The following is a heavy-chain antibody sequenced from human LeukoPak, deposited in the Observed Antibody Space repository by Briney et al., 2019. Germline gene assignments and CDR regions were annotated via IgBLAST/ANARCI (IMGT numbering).Heavy chain of an antibody. CDR3: AKGWQHYYFDF. J-gene: IGHJ4*02. CDR2: VYPGDSDT. V-gene: IGHV5-51*01. Sequence: GESLKISCKGSGYNFTSYWIAWVRQMPGKGLEWMGIVYPGDSDTRYSPSFQGQVTISADKSISTAYLQWSSLKASDTAMYYCAKGWQHYYFDFWGQGTLVTVSS. D-gene: IGHD3-3*02. CDR1: GYNFTSYW.